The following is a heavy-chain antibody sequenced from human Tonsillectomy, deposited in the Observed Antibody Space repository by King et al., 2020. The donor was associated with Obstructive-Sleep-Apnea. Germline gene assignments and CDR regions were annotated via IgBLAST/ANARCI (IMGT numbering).Heavy chain of an antibody. V-gene: IGHV1-69*01. D-gene: IGHD2-15*01. CDR3: AREGDLGYCSGGSCYRLGAFDY. CDR2: IIPIFGTA. J-gene: IGHJ4*02. Sequence: QQQLVQSGAEVKKPGSSVKVSCKASGGTFSSYAISWVRQAPGQGLEWMGGIIPIFGTANYAQKFQGRVTITADESTSTAYMELSSLRSEDTAVYYCAREGDLGYCSGGSCYRLGAFDYWGQGTLVTVSS. CDR1: GGTFSSYA.